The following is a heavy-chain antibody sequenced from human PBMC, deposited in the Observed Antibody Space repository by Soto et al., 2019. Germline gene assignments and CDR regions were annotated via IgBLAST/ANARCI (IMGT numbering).Heavy chain of an antibody. CDR2: MNPISGNT. V-gene: IGHV1-8*01. Sequence: QVHLVQSGAEVKKPGASVKVSCKASGYTFTTNDINWVRQATGQGLEWIGWMNPISGNTGYAHKFRGRVTLTRDTSISTAYMEMSSLRSEDKAVYYCARPLVPDSTDPFDIWGQGTMVTVSS. CDR3: ARPLVPDSTDPFDI. J-gene: IGHJ3*02. D-gene: IGHD3-22*01. CDR1: GYTFTTND.